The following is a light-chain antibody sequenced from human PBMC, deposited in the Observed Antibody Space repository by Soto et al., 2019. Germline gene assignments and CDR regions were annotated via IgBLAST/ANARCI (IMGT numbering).Light chain of an antibody. CDR1: QSISLW. V-gene: IGKV1-5*03. Sequence: DIQVTQSPSTLSASVGDRVTITCRASQSISLWLAWYQQKPGRAPKLLIYRSSNLETGVPSRFSGGGSGTEFTLTISSLQPDDLATYYCQEYNSDSRTFGQGTKVEIK. CDR3: QEYNSDSRT. CDR2: RSS. J-gene: IGKJ1*01.